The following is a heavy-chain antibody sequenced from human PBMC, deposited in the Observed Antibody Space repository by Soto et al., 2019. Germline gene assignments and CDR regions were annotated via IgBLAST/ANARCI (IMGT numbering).Heavy chain of an antibody. CDR2: INHSGST. CDR3: ARHVYDFWSGYSRFDY. CDR1: GGSFSGYY. J-gene: IGHJ4*02. V-gene: IGHV4-34*01. D-gene: IGHD3-3*01. Sequence: SETLSLTCAVYGGSFSGYYWSWIRQPPGKGLEWIGEINHSGSTNYNPSLKSRVTISVDTSKNQFSLKLSSVTAADTAVYYCARHVYDFWSGYSRFDYWGQGTLVTVSS.